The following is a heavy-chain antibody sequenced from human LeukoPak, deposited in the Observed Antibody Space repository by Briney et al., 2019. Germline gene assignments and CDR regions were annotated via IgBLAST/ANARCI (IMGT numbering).Heavy chain of an antibody. Sequence: GESLKISCKGSGYSFTSYWIGWVRQMPGKGLEWMGIIYPGDSDTRYSPSFQGQVTISADKSISTAYLQWSSLKASDTAMYYCATLKRGYNQNFQDNWFDPWGQGTLVTVSS. CDR3: ATLKRGYNQNFQDNWFDP. CDR2: IYPGDSDT. V-gene: IGHV5-51*01. D-gene: IGHD5-24*01. CDR1: GYSFTSYW. J-gene: IGHJ5*02.